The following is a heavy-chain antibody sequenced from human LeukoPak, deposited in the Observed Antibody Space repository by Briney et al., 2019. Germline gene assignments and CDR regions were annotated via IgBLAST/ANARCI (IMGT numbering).Heavy chain of an antibody. CDR1: GYTFTSYA. D-gene: IGHD4-17*01. V-gene: IGHV1-3*01. CDR3: ARDRGDYNWYFDL. J-gene: IGHJ2*01. Sequence: ASVKVSCKASGYTFTSYAMHWVRQAPGQRLEWMGWINAGNGNTKYSQKFQGRVTITRDTSASTAYMELSSLRSEETAVYYCARDRGDYNWYFDLGGRGTLVTVSS. CDR2: INAGNGNT.